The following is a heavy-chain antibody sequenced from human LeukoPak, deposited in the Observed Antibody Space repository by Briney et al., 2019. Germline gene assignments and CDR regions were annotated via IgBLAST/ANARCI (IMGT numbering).Heavy chain of an antibody. CDR2: ISFSSSFI. V-gene: IGHV3-48*03. CDR3: ARRIGPGWFDP. J-gene: IGHJ5*02. Sequence: GGSLRLSCAASGFSFGSYDMNWVRQAPGKGLEWLSHISFSSSFIYYADSVKGRFTISRDNAKSALYLQMRSLRAEDTAVYYCARRIGPGWFDPWGQGTLVTVSS. CDR1: GFSFGSYD.